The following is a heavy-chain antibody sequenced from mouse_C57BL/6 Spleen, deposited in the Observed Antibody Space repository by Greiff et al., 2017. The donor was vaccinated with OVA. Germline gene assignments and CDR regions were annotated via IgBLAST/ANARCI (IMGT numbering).Heavy chain of an antibody. D-gene: IGHD2-4*01. CDR2: ISYDGSN. CDR3: ARGDYDGDYYAMDY. J-gene: IGHJ4*01. Sequence: EVKLVESGPGLVKPSQSLSLTCSVTGYSITSGYYWYWIRQFPGNNLEWMGYISYDGSNNYNPSLKNRISITRDTSKNQFFLKLNSVTTEDTATYYCARGDYDGDYYAMDYWGQGTSVTVSS. V-gene: IGHV3-6*01. CDR1: GYSITSGYY.